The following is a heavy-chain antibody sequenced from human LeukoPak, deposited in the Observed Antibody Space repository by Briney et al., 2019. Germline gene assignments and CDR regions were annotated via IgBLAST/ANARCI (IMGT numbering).Heavy chain of an antibody. CDR2: ISWNSGRR. D-gene: IGHD5-24*01. CDR3: ARYRDGYNFFDY. J-gene: IGHJ4*02. CDR1: GFTFDDYA. Sequence: GGSLRLSCVGSGFTFDDYAMHWVRQAPGKGLEWVSGISWNSGRRGYADSVKGRFTISRDNARTSLYLQMNSLRAEDMALYYCARYRDGYNFFDYWGQGTLVTVSS. V-gene: IGHV3-9*03.